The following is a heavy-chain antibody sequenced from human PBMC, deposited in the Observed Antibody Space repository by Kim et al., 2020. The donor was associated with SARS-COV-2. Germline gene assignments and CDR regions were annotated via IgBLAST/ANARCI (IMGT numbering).Heavy chain of an antibody. Sequence: SETLSLTCAVYGGSFSGYYWSWIRQPPGKGLEWIGEINHSGSTNYNPSLKSRVPISLDTSKNQFSLKLSSVTAADTAVYYCARLQVGTIFGVVIDPYYYYGMDVWGQGTTVTVSS. CDR2: INHSGST. V-gene: IGHV4-34*01. D-gene: IGHD3-3*01. J-gene: IGHJ6*02. CDR3: ARLQVGTIFGVVIDPYYYYGMDV. CDR1: GGSFSGYY.